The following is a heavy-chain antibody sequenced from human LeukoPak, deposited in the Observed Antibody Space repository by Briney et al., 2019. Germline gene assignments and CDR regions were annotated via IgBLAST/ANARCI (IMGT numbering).Heavy chain of an antibody. V-gene: IGHV1-69*05. J-gene: IGHJ4*02. CDR2: IIPIFGTA. Sequence: SVKVSCKASGGTFSSYAISWVRQAPGQGLEWMGRIIPIFGTANYAQKFQGRVTITTDESASTAYMELSSLRSEDTAVYYCAREEGYYSGSYHLDYWGQGTLVTVSS. D-gene: IGHD1-26*01. CDR1: GGTFSSYA. CDR3: AREEGYYSGSYHLDY.